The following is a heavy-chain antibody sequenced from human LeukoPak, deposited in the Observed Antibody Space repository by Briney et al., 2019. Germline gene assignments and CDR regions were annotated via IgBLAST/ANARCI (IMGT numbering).Heavy chain of an antibody. V-gene: IGHV3-23*01. D-gene: IGHD3-10*01. J-gene: IGHJ3*02. CDR1: GFTFSSYA. CDR3: AKPHALWFGELMGGAFDI. Sequence: GGSLRLSCAASGFTFSSYAMTWIRQAPERGLEWVSSISVDGGDIKYTDSAKGRFTISRDNSKNTLYLQMNSLRAEDTAVYYCAKPHALWFGELMGGAFDIWGQGTMVTVSS. CDR2: ISVDGGDI.